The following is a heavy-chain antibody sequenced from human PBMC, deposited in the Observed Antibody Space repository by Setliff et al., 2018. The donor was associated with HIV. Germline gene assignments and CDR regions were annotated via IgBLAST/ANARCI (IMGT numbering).Heavy chain of an antibody. CDR1: GGSISGSSYY. D-gene: IGHD3-10*02. J-gene: IGHJ1*01. Sequence: SEALSLTCNVSGGSISGSSYYWGWIRQPPGKGLEWIGSIYHSGSASHNPSLKSRITISVDTSKNQFSLKLRSVTAADTAVYYCASSRSLFGEEYFHHWGQGTLVTVSS. CDR2: IYHSGSA. V-gene: IGHV4-39*01. CDR3: ASSRSLFGEEYFHH.